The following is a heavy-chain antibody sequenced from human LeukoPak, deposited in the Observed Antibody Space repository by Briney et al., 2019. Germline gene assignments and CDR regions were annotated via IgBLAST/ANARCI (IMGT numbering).Heavy chain of an antibody. J-gene: IGHJ4*02. CDR1: GFTVSSNY. D-gene: IGHD4-17*01. V-gene: IGHV3-66*03. Sequence: GGSLRLSCAASGFTVSSNYMSWVRQAPGKGLEWVSVIYSCGSTYYADSVKGRFTISRDNAKNSLYLQMNSLRAEDTAVYYCARATVTTHWGQGTLVTVSS. CDR2: IYSCGST. CDR3: ARATVTTH.